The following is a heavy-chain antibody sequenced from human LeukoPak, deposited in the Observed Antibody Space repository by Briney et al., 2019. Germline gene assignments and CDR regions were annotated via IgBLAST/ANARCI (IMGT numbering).Heavy chain of an antibody. Sequence: ASVKVSCKASGYTFTGYYMHWVRQAPGQGLEWMGLINPNSGGTNYAQKFQGRVTMTRDTSISTAYMELSRLRSDDTAVYYCAREGPRISGSPRYWGQGTLVTVSS. D-gene: IGHD1-26*01. V-gene: IGHV1-2*02. J-gene: IGHJ4*02. CDR3: AREGPRISGSPRY. CDR1: GYTFTGYY. CDR2: INPNSGGT.